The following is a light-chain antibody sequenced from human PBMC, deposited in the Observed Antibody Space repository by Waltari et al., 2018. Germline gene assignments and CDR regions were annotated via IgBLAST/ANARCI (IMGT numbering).Light chain of an antibody. CDR1: QSLLYSSNNKNS. J-gene: IGKJ4*01. CDR2: WAS. Sequence: DIVMTQSPDSLAVSLGARATINCKSSQSLLYSSNNKNSLAWYQQKPGQPPKLLIYWASSRESGVPDRFSAGGSGTDFTLTISSLQAEDVAVYYCQQYYSTPLTFGGGTKVEIK. V-gene: IGKV4-1*01. CDR3: QQYYSTPLT.